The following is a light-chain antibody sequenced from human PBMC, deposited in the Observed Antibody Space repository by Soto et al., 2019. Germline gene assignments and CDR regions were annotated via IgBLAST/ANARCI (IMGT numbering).Light chain of an antibody. J-gene: IGKJ4*01. CDR2: GAY. CDR1: QSVSSSY. Sequence: EIVLTQSPGTLSLSPGERATLSCRASQSVSSSYLAWYQQKPGQAPRRLIYGAYSRATGIQDRSNGSGSGTDFTLTIGRMEPEDFAVYYCQQYSSSPLTFGGGTEVETK. CDR3: QQYSSSPLT. V-gene: IGKV3-20*01.